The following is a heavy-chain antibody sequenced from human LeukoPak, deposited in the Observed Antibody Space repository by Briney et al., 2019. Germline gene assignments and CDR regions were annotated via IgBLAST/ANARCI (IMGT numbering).Heavy chain of an antibody. CDR2: ISSSGSTI. V-gene: IGHV3-48*03. D-gene: IGHD6-19*01. Sequence: PGGSLRLSCAASGLTFSSYEMNWVRQAPGKGLEWVSYISSSGSTIYYADSVKGRFTISRDNAKNSLYLQMNSLRAEDTAVYYCARGASGWLYYFDYWGQGTLVTVSS. CDR3: ARGASGWLYYFDY. J-gene: IGHJ4*02. CDR1: GLTFSSYE.